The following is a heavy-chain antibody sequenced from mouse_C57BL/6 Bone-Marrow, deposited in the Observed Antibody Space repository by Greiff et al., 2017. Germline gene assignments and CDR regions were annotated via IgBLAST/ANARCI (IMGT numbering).Heavy chain of an antibody. CDR1: GYTFTDYE. Sequence: QVQLKESGAELVRPGASVTLSCKASGYTFTDYEMHWVKQTPVHGLEWIGAIDPETGGTADNQKFKGKAILTADKSSSTAYMELRSLTSEDSAVDYCTREVLYYYGSRCAMDYWGQGTSVTVSS. CDR2: IDPETGGT. D-gene: IGHD1-1*01. J-gene: IGHJ4*01. V-gene: IGHV1-15*01. CDR3: TREVLYYYGSRCAMDY.